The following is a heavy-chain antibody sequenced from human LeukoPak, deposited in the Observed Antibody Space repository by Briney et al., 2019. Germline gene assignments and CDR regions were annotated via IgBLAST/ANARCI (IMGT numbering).Heavy chain of an antibody. V-gene: IGHV1-2*02. CDR1: GYTFNDYY. J-gene: IGHJ3*02. Sequence: VASVKVSCKASGYTFNDYYIHWVRQAPGQGLEWMGWINPNGGGTNYAQKFQGRVTVTRDTSSSAASMELSRLRSDDTAVYYCVRDRWGAFDIWGQGTMVTVSS. D-gene: IGHD4-23*01. CDR3: VRDRWGAFDI. CDR2: INPNGGGT.